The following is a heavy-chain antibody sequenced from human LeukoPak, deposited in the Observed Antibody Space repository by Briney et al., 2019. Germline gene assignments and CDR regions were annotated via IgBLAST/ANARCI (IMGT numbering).Heavy chain of an antibody. J-gene: IGHJ4*02. V-gene: IGHV3-48*03. Sequence: GGSLRLSCAASGFPFSSHAMNWVRQAPGKGLEWVSYISRSGSSIYYADSVKGRFTISRDNAKNSLYLQMNSLRAEDTAVYYCARGARAGAPDYWGQGTLVTVSS. CDR2: ISRSGSSI. CDR3: ARGARAGAPDY. CDR1: GFPFSSHA. D-gene: IGHD6-13*01.